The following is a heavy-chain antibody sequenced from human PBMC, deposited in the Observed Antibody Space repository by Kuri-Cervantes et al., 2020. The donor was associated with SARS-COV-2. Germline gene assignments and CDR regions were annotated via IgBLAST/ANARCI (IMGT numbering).Heavy chain of an antibody. CDR3: ARGLDTAVAYYFDY. CDR1: GYTFTGYY. V-gene: IGHV1-2*04. CDR2: INPNSGGT. Sequence: ASVKVSCKASGYTFTGYYMHWVRQAPGQGLEWMGWINPNSGGTNYAQKFQGWVTMTRDTSISTAYMELSRLRSDDTAAYYCARGLDTAVAYYFDYWGQGTLVTVSS. D-gene: IGHD5-18*01. J-gene: IGHJ4*02.